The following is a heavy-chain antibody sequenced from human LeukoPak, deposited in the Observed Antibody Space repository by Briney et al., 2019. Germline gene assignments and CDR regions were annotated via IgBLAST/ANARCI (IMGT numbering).Heavy chain of an antibody. Sequence: GGSLRLSCAASGFTFSSYSMNWVRQAPGKGLEWVSYISSSSSTIYYADSVKGRFTISRDNAKNSLYLQMNSLRAEDTAVYYCARLGIRGAFDIWGQGTMVTVSS. J-gene: IGHJ3*02. V-gene: IGHV3-48*01. D-gene: IGHD3-16*01. CDR1: GFTFSSYS. CDR2: ISSSSSTI. CDR3: ARLGIRGAFDI.